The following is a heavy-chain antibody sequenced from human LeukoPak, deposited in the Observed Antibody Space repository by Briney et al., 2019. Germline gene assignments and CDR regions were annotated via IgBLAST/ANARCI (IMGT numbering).Heavy chain of an antibody. V-gene: IGHV3-23*01. J-gene: IGHJ4*02. CDR2: ISGSGGST. Sequence: GGSLRLPCAASGFTFSSYALNWVRQAPGKGLEWVSGISGSGGSTYYADSVKGRFTISRDNSKNTLYLQMNSLRAEDTAVYYCAKAPIVAKFLHSWGQGTLVTVSS. D-gene: IGHD5-12*01. CDR1: GFTFSSYA. CDR3: AKAPIVAKFLHS.